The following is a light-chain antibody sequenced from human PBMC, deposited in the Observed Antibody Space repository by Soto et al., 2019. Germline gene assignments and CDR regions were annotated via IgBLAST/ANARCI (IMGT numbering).Light chain of an antibody. CDR3: QQYESTPPT. CDR1: QSVLYSSNNKNY. CDR2: WAF. V-gene: IGKV4-1*01. Sequence: DIVMTQSPDSLAVSLGERATINCKSSQSVLYSSNNKNYLAWYQQRPGQPPKLLIYWAFTRESGVPDRCSGSGSGTDLTLTITSLQAEDVAVYYCQQYESTPPTFGQGTKLEIK. J-gene: IGKJ2*01.